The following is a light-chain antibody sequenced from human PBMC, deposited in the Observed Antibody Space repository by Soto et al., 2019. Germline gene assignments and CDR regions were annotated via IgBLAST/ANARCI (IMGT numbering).Light chain of an antibody. Sequence: QSALTQPASVSGSPGQSITISCTGTNNDVGSYNLVSWYQQHPGKAPKLMIYEGSKRPSGVSNRCSGSKSANTASLTISGLQAEDEAAYYCCSYAGSTTLVFGGGTKLTVL. V-gene: IGLV2-23*01. CDR3: CSYAGSTTLV. CDR1: NNDVGSYNL. J-gene: IGLJ2*01. CDR2: EGS.